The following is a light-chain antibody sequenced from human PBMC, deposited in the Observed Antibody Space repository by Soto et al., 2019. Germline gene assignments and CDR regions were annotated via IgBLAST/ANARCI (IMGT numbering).Light chain of an antibody. CDR3: LQYNNWPPFT. Sequence: EIVMTQSPATLSVSPGEGATLSCRASQNVNNKLAWYQQKAGQPPRLLIYDASTRATGIPARVSGSGSGTEFTLTISSLQSEDFAGYYCLQYNNWPPFTFGPGTKVDIK. V-gene: IGKV3-15*01. CDR1: QNVNNK. CDR2: DAS. J-gene: IGKJ3*01.